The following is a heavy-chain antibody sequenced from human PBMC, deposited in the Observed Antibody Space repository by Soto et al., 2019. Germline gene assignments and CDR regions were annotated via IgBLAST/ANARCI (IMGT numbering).Heavy chain of an antibody. V-gene: IGHV4-39*07. CDR3: ARDGYSYGYPHVTPVNY. J-gene: IGHJ4*02. Sequence: PSETLSLTCTVSGGSISSSSYYWGWIRQPPGKGLEWIGSIYYSGSTNYNPSLKSRVTISVDTSKNQFSLKLSSVTAADTAVYYCARDGYSYGYPHVTPVNYWGQGTLVTVSS. D-gene: IGHD5-18*01. CDR1: GGSISSSSYY. CDR2: IYYSGST.